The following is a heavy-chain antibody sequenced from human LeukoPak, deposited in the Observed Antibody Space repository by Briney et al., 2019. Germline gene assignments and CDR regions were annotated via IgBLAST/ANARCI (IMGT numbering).Heavy chain of an antibody. D-gene: IGHD3-10*01. CDR2: IYYTGAI. J-gene: IGHJ6*02. Sequence: SETLSLTCTVSGGSISTGGYYWTWIRQPPGEGLEWIGYIYYTGAIDYNSSLKSRLTISLDTSKNQFSLKLNSVTAADTAVYYCARDHSYYFGSGTSTLDVWGQGTAVTVSS. CDR1: GGSISTGGYY. CDR3: ARDHSYYFGSGTSTLDV. V-gene: IGHV4-31*03.